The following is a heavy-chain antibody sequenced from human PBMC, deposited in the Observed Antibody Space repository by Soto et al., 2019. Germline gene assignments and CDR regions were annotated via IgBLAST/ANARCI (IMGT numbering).Heavy chain of an antibody. CDR3: AREREADYGDYEYNYYGMDV. CDR2: IWYDGSNK. J-gene: IGHJ6*02. CDR1: GFTFSSYG. V-gene: IGHV3-33*01. D-gene: IGHD4-17*01. Sequence: PGGSLRLSCAASGFTFSSYGMHWVRQAPGKGLEWVAVIWYDGSNKYYADSVKGRFTISRDNSKNTLYLQMNSLRAEDTAVYYCAREREADYGDYEYNYYGMDVWGQGTTVTVSS.